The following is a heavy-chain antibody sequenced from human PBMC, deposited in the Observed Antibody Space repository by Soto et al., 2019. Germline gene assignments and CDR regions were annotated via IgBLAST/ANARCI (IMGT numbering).Heavy chain of an antibody. CDR1: GGSISTGDHY. CDR3: AVASNSGSPGHYFDY. D-gene: IGHD3-10*01. Sequence: QVRLQESGPGLVKPSQTLSLTCRVSGGSISTGDHYWSWIRQSPGKGLEWIGYIYYSGSTLYNPSLKSRLRISLDTSTNQFSLNLNSVTAADTAVYYCAVASNSGSPGHYFDYWGQGLLVTVSS. CDR2: IYYSGST. J-gene: IGHJ4*02. V-gene: IGHV4-30-4*01.